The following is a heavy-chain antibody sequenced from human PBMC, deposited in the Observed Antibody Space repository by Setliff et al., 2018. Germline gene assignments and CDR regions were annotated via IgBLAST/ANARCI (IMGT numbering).Heavy chain of an antibody. V-gene: IGHV4-34*01. CDR1: GGTFSDYY. CDR2: IYDSGKT. D-gene: IGHD2-2*01. Sequence: SETLSLTCAAYGGTFSDYYWTWVRQPPGKGLEWIGTIYDSGKTYYNPSLKSRVSISVDTSKNQFSLKLNSVTAADTGVYYCASCRYQVPYNYWGQGTLVTVSS. CDR3: ASCRYQVPYNY. J-gene: IGHJ4*02.